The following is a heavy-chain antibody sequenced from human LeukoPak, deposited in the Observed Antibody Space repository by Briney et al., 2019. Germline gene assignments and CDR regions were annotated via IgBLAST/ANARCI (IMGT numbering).Heavy chain of an antibody. D-gene: IGHD6-19*01. J-gene: IGHJ4*02. CDR2: IKQDGTEK. CDR3: ARDVLAVTGMGVALDY. CDR1: GFTFTTYW. Sequence: GESLRLSCAASGFTFTTYWLGWVRQPPGKGLEWVANIKQDGTEKYYVDSVEGRFTISRDNAKNSLYLQMNSLRAEDTAVYYCARDVLAVTGMGVALDYWGQGTLVTVSS. V-gene: IGHV3-7*01.